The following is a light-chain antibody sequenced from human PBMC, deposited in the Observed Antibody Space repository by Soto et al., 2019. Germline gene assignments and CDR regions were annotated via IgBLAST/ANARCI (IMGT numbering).Light chain of an antibody. CDR1: QIIGTN. CDR3: HQYDKGPYT. Sequence: ENVLTQSPATLSVSPGERATLSCRTSQIIGTNLAWYQQKPGQAPRLLIYGAFIRAPGFPVRFRGTGSGSEFTLTISSLQSEDVALDYGHQYDKGPYTFGQGTNLEI. V-gene: IGKV3-15*01. J-gene: IGKJ2*01. CDR2: GAF.